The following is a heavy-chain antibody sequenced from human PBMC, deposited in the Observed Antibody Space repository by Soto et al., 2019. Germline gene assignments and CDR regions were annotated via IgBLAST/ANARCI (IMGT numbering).Heavy chain of an antibody. CDR3: AREYSSSEGNWFDP. Sequence: SVKVSCKASGGTFRSCAISLVRQAPGQGLGWMGGIIPIFGTANYAQKFQGRVTITADKSTSTAYMELSSLRSEDTAVYYCAREYSSSEGNWFDPWGQGTLVTVSS. CDR2: IIPIFGTA. CDR1: GGTFRSCA. J-gene: IGHJ5*02. D-gene: IGHD6-6*01. V-gene: IGHV1-69*06.